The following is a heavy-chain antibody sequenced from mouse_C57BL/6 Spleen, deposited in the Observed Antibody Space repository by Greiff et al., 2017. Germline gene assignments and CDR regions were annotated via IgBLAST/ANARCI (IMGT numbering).Heavy chain of an antibody. V-gene: IGHV14-2*01. CDR2: IDPEDGET. CDR3: ASDYYGSSDGGGDAMDY. D-gene: IGHD1-1*01. Sequence: EVQLQQPGAELVKPGASVKLSCSASGFNIKDYYMHWVKQRTEQGLEWIGRIDPEDGETKYAPKFQGKATITADTSSNTAYLQLSSLTSEDSAVYYCASDYYGSSDGGGDAMDYWGQGTSVTVSS. J-gene: IGHJ4*01. CDR1: GFNIKDYY.